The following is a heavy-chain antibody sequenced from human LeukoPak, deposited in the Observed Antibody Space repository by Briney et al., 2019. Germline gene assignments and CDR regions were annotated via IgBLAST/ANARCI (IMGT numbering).Heavy chain of an antibody. Sequence: SVKVTCKTGGGTFSSYAISWVRQAPGQGLEWMGGIIPIFGTANYAQKFQGRVTITTDESTSTAYMELSSLRSEDTAVYYCARGFGGAMVKYHYYYYMDVWGKGTTVTVSS. CDR3: ARGFGGAMVKYHYYYYMDV. D-gene: IGHD5-18*01. J-gene: IGHJ6*03. V-gene: IGHV1-69*05. CDR2: IIPIFGTA. CDR1: GGTFSSYA.